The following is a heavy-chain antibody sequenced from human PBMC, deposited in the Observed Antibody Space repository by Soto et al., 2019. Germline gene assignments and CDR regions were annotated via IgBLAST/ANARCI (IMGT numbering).Heavy chain of an antibody. CDR3: TTGARVPGGYYYYGMDV. J-gene: IGHJ6*02. CDR1: GFSFSNAW. V-gene: IGHV3-15*07. Sequence: GGSLRLSCAASGFSFSNAWMNWVRQAPGKGLEWVGRIKSKTDGGTIDYAAPVKGRFTISRDDSKNNLYLQMNSLKTEDTAVYYCTTGARVPGGYYYYGMDVWGQGTTVTVSS. D-gene: IGHD3-10*01. CDR2: IKSKTDGGTI.